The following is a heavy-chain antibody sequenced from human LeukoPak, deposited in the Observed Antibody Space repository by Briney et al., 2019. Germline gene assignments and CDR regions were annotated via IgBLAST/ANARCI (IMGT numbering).Heavy chain of an antibody. J-gene: IGHJ4*02. CDR1: GYTFSIYG. V-gene: IGHV3-30*18. Sequence: PGGSLRLSCAASGYTFSIYGMHWVRQAPGKGLEWVAVISYDGSNKYYADSVKGRFTISRDNSKNTLYLQRNSRRAEDTAVYNCSKAAAALDYWGQGTLVTVSS. CDR3: SKAAAALDY. CDR2: ISYDGSNK. D-gene: IGHD2-15*01.